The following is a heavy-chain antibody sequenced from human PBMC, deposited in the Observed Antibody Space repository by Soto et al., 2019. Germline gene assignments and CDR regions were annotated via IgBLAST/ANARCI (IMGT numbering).Heavy chain of an antibody. D-gene: IGHD2-15*01. V-gene: IGHV3-23*01. CDR3: VKGRVVAATWWFDP. Sequence: EVQLLESGGGLVQPGGSLRLSCAASGFTFSTYAMSWVRQAPGKGLEWVSGISGSASSTYYADSVKGRFTISRDNSKNTLYLQMNSLRAEDTAVYYCVKGRVVAATWWFDPWGQGTLVTVSS. CDR2: ISGSASST. J-gene: IGHJ5*02. CDR1: GFTFSTYA.